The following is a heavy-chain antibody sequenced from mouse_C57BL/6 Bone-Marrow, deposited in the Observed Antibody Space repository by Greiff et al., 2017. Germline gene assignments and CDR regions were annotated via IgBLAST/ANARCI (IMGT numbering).Heavy chain of an antibody. CDR3: ARGDGSSRVDLDY. CDR2: IDPNSGGT. V-gene: IGHV1-62-3*01. J-gene: IGHJ2*01. Sequence: VQLQQSGAELVKPGASVKLSCKASGYTFTSYWMHWVKQRPGRGLEWIGRIDPNSGGTTYNEKFKSKATLTGDKPSSTAYMQLSSLTSEDSAVYYCARGDGSSRVDLDYWGQGTTLTVSS. CDR1: GYTFTSYW. D-gene: IGHD1-1*01.